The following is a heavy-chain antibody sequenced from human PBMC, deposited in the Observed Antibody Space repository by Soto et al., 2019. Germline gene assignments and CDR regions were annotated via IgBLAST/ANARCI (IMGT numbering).Heavy chain of an antibody. V-gene: IGHV4-61*01. CDR2: IYYSGST. CDR1: GDSVSNENYY. CDR3: ARAANYCGGDCYSMTPQFDY. J-gene: IGHJ4*02. D-gene: IGHD2-21*02. Sequence: PSETLSLTCAVSGDSVSNENYYWSWIRQPPGKGLEWIGYIYYSGSTNYNPSLKSRVTISVDTSKNQFSLKLSSVTAADTAVYYCARAANYCGGDCYSMTPQFDYWGQGTLVTVSS.